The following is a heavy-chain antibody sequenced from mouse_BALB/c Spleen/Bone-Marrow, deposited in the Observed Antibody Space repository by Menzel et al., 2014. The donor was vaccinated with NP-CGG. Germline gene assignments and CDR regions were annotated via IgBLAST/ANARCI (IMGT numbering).Heavy chain of an antibody. CDR1: GFTFSSYA. J-gene: IGHJ4*01. D-gene: IGHD1-2*01. CDR3: ARDHYGYYTMDY. Sequence: EVMLVESGGGLVKPGGSLKLSCAASGFTFSSYAMSWVRQSPEKRLEWVAEISSGGSYTYCPDTVTGRFTISRDNAKNTLYLEMSSLRSEDTAMYYCARDHYGYYTMDYWGQGTSVTVSS. V-gene: IGHV5-9-4*01. CDR2: ISSGGSYT.